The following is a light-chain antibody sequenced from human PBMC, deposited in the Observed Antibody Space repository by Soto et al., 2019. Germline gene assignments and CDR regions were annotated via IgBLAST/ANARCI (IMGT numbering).Light chain of an antibody. CDR3: SSYTSSSTHWV. Sequence: QSALTQPASVSGSPGQSMTISCTGTSSDVGGYNYLSWYQQHPGKAPKVMIYEVSNRPSGVSNRFSGSKSGNTASLTISGLQAEDEADYYCSSYTSSSTHWVFGGGTKLTVL. V-gene: IGLV2-14*01. CDR2: EVS. J-gene: IGLJ3*02. CDR1: SSDVGGYNY.